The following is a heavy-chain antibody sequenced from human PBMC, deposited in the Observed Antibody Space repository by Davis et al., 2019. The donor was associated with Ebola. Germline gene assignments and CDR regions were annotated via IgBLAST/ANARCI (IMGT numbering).Heavy chain of an antibody. CDR3: ARDRVFGVTLDY. CDR1: GFTFSSYA. D-gene: IGHD3-10*01. Sequence: GESLKISCAASGFTFSSYAMHWVRQAPGKGLEWVAVISYDGSNKYYADSVKGRFTISRDNSKNTLYLQMNSLRAEDTAVYYCARDRVFGVTLDYWGQGTLVTVSS. J-gene: IGHJ4*02. CDR2: ISYDGSNK. V-gene: IGHV3-30-3*01.